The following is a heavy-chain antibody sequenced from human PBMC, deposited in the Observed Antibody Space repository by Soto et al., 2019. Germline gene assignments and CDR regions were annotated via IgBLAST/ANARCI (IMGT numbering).Heavy chain of an antibody. Sequence: SETLSLTCSVSGGSVRSGNHFWNWIRQPPGRGLEWLGYMYYTGVTNYNPSLKSRVSMSVDTSKNQFSLKLTSLTAADTAVYYCARGGEPLGYYGLDVWGQGTTVTAP. V-gene: IGHV4-61*01. CDR2: MYYTGVT. CDR1: GGSVRSGNHF. D-gene: IGHD3-10*01. CDR3: ARGGEPLGYYGLDV. J-gene: IGHJ6*02.